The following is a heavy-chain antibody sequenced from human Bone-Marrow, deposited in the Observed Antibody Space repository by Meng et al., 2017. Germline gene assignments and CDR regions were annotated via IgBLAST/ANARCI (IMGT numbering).Heavy chain of an antibody. V-gene: IGHV4-39*07. D-gene: IGHD5-18*01. CDR2: VHYNGNT. CDR3: TRGAVDTDPGG. CDR1: GASISTNISY. J-gene: IGHJ4*02. Sequence: GSLRLSGNVPGASISTNISYWGWSRQPPGKGREWIGNVHYNGNTYYSPSLQSRVSISLDTSKHQFSLSLNSVTAADTAVYYCTRGAVDTDPGGWGQGTLVTVSS.